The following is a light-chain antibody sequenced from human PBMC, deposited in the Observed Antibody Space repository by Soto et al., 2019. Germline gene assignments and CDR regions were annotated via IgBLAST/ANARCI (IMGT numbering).Light chain of an antibody. CDR2: DAS. Sequence: IEFTQSPSSLSLSHDEKVTLSCRASQSINRHLAWYRQKPGQAPRLLIYDASNRATGIPARFSGSGSGTDFTLTISSLEPEDFAVYYCQQRGNWPLSFGGGTKVDI. J-gene: IGKJ4*01. CDR3: QQRGNWPLS. CDR1: QSINRH. V-gene: IGKV3-11*01.